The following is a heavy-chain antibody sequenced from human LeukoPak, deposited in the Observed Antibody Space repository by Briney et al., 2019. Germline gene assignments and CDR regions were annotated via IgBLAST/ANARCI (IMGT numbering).Heavy chain of an antibody. CDR3: ARRMITMVRGVIISWYFDL. V-gene: IGHV1-18*01. CDR1: GYTFTSYG. D-gene: IGHD3-10*01. J-gene: IGHJ2*01. CDR2: ISAYNGNT. Sequence: ASVKVSCKASGYTFTSYGISWVRQAPGQGLEWMGWISAYNGNTNYAQKLQGRVTMTTDTSTSTAYVELRSLRSDDTAVYYCARRMITMVRGVIISWYFDLWGRGTLVTVSS.